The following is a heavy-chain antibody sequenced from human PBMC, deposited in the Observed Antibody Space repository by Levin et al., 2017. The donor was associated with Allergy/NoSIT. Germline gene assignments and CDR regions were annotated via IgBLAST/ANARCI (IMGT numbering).Heavy chain of an antibody. Sequence: GGSLRLSCAASGFTFSSYWMHWVRQAPGKGLVWVSRINSDGSSTSYADSVKGRFTISRDNAKNTLYLQMNSLRAEDTAVYYCARLDCSSTSCYRNYYYYGMDVWGQGTTVTVSS. J-gene: IGHJ6*02. CDR3: ARLDCSSTSCYRNYYYYGMDV. CDR2: INSDGSST. V-gene: IGHV3-74*01. D-gene: IGHD2-2*01. CDR1: GFTFSSYW.